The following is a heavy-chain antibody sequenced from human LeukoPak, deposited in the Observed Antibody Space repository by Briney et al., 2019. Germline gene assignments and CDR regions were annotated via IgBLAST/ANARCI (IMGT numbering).Heavy chain of an antibody. J-gene: IGHJ4*02. CDR1: GYTFTDYS. V-gene: IGHV1-2*02. CDR2: INTNSGAT. Sequence: ASVKVSCKASGYTFTDYSIHWVRQAPGQGLEWMGWINTNSGATNYAQKFQGRVTMTRDTSISTAYMELSRLTSDDTAVFYCARSWRFCSGDSCYPIDYWGQGTLVTVSS. D-gene: IGHD2-15*01. CDR3: ARSWRFCSGDSCYPIDY.